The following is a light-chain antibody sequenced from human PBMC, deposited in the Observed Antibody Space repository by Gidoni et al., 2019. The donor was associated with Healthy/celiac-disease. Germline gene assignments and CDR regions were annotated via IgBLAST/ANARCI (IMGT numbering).Light chain of an antibody. Sequence: ESVLTQSPGTLSLSPGERATLSCRASQSVSSSYLAWYQQKPGQAPRLLIYGASSRATGIPDRFSGSGSGTDFTLTISRLEPEDFALYYCQQYGSSPVFGPXTNVDIK. CDR1: QSVSSSY. CDR2: GAS. CDR3: QQYGSSPV. J-gene: IGKJ3*01. V-gene: IGKV3-20*01.